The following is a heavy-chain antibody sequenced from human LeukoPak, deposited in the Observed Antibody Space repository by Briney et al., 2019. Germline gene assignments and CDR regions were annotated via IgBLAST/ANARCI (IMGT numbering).Heavy chain of an antibody. CDR2: INPNSGGT. D-gene: IGHD3-3*01. J-gene: IGHJ4*02. V-gene: IGHV1-2*02. Sequence: ASVKVSCKASGYTFTGYYMHWVRQAPGQGLEWMGWINPNSGGTNYAQKFQGRDTMTRDTSISTAYMELSRLRSDDTAVYYCARDGHYDFWSGYSDYWGQGTLVTVSS. CDR1: GYTFTGYY. CDR3: ARDGHYDFWSGYSDY.